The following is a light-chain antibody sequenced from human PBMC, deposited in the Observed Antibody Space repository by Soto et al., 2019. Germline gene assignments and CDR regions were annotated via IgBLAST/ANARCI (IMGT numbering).Light chain of an antibody. CDR2: GHS. CDR3: QSYDSGVVGLI. CDR1: NSNIGAGYD. V-gene: IGLV1-40*01. J-gene: IGLJ2*01. Sequence: QSVLTQPPSVSGAPGQRVNIACTGSNSNIGAGYDVHWYRQSPGTAPKLLLSGHSHRPPGVPERFPGSKSCTSAFLAITGIPAGDEADYFCQSYDSGVVGLIFGAGTKLTVL.